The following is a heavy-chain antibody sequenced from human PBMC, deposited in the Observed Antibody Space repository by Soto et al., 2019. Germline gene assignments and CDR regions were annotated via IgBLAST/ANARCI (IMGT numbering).Heavy chain of an antibody. V-gene: IGHV4-34*01. D-gene: IGHD4-17*01. CDR3: ARESQDYGDYDAFDI. CDR1: GGAFRGYY. Sequence: LSLTCAVYGGAFRGYYWSWIGQRPWKGLEWIGEINHSASTNYNPSLNSRVTISVDTSKNHFSLKLSSVTAADTAVYYCARESQDYGDYDAFDIWGQGTMVTVSS. J-gene: IGHJ3*02. CDR2: INHSAST.